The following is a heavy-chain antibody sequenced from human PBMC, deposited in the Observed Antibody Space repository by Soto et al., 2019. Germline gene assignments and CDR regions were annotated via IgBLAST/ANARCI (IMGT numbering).Heavy chain of an antibody. D-gene: IGHD4-17*01. CDR3: ARAGDYFDY. CDR1: GFTFSSYS. CDR2: ISSSSSTI. J-gene: IGHJ4*02. V-gene: IGHV3-48*01. Sequence: EVQLVESGGGLVQPGGSLRLSCAASGFTFSSYSMNWVRQAPGKGLEWVSYISSSSSTIYYADSVKGRFTISRDNAKNSLYLRMNSLRAEDTAVYYCARAGDYFDYWGQGTLVTVSS.